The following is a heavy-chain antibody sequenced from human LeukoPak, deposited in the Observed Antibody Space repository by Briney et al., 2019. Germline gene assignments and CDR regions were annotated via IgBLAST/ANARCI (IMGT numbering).Heavy chain of an antibody. CDR2: IYHSGSA. V-gene: IGHV4-38-2*02. J-gene: IGHJ5*02. CDR1: GFFINTGFQ. Sequence: SENLSPHSRVSGFFINTGFQGGLVPPHPRKGVGWIWRIYHSGSAPHKPPLKSRVTISVETSKNQFSLNMYSVTAADTAVYYCARDPRWLTPDCTSTSCYENYFDPWGQGTLVTVSS. CDR3: ARDPRWLTPDCTSTSCYENYFDP. D-gene: IGHD2-2*01.